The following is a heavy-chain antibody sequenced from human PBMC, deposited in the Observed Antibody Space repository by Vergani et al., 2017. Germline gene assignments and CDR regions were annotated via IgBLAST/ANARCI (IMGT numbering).Heavy chain of an antibody. J-gene: IGHJ4*02. CDR3: AKDRRQQLPSYFDY. V-gene: IGHV3-66*02. D-gene: IGHD6-13*01. CDR1: GFTVSSNY. CDR2: IYSGGST. Sequence: EVQLVESGGGLVQPGGSLRLSCAASGFTVSSNYMSWVRQAPGKGLEWVSVIYSGGSTYYADSVKGRFTISRDNSKNTLYLQMNSLRAEDTAVYYCAKDRRQQLPSYFDYWGQGTLVTVSS.